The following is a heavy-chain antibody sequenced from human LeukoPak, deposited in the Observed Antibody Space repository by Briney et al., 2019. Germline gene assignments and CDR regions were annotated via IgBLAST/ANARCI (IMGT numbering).Heavy chain of an antibody. D-gene: IGHD3-3*01. Sequence: GGSLRLSCTASGFTFGDYAMSWVRQAPGKGLEWVGFIRSKAYGGTTEYAASVKGRFTISRDDSKSIAYLQMNSLKTEDTAVYYCTRDPSITIFGVAGTLGMYVWGQGTTATVSS. CDR2: IRSKAYGGTT. CDR1: GFTFGDYA. V-gene: IGHV3-49*04. CDR3: TRDPSITIFGVAGTLGMYV. J-gene: IGHJ6*02.